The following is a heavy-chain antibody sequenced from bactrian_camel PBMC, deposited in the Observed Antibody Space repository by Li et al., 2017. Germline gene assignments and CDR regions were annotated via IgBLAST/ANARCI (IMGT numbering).Heavy chain of an antibody. CDR1: GHSRGSNC. CDR2: IRRDGGTT. CDR3: AARQKYGGNWCRDFDDYEY. V-gene: IGHV3S32*01. D-gene: IGHD6*01. J-gene: IGHJ4*01. Sequence: VQLVESGGGLVQPGGSLRLSCKVSGHSRGSNCVGWYRLPPGRAPAEREGIAAIRRDGGTTRYADSVKGRFTISRDNAKNTLDLQLNGLKPEDTAIYTCAARQKYGGNWCRDFDDYEYWGQGTQVTVS.